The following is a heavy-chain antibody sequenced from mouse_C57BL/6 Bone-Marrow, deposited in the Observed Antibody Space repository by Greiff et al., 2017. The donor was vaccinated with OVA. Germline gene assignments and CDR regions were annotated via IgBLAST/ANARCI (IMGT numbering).Heavy chain of an antibody. V-gene: IGHV3-6*01. J-gene: IGHJ4*01. CDR3: ARGGWLPGGYAMDY. Sequence: DVQLQESGPGLVKPSQSLSLTCSVTGYSITSGYYWNWIRQFPGNKLEWMGYISYDGSNNYNPSLKNRISITRDTSKNQFFLKLSSVTTEDTATYYCARGGWLPGGYAMDYWGQGTSVTVSS. CDR2: ISYDGSN. D-gene: IGHD2-3*01. CDR1: GYSITSGYY.